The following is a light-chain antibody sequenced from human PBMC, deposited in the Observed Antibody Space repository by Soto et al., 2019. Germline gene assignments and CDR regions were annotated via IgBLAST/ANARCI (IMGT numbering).Light chain of an antibody. CDR2: ANS. V-gene: IGLV1-40*01. CDR1: SSNIGAGYD. J-gene: IGLJ2*01. CDR3: QSYDRSLSGYVV. Sequence: QSALTQPPSVSGAPGQRVTISCTGSSSNIGAGYDVHWYQQLPGTAPKLLIYANSNRPSGVPDRFSGSKSGTSASLAITGLQAEDEADYYCQSYDRSLSGYVVFGGGTKLTVL.